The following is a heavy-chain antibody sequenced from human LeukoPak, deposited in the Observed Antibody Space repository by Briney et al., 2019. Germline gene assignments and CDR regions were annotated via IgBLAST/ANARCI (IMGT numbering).Heavy chain of an antibody. CDR2: IYYSGST. D-gene: IGHD3-9*01. CDR3: ARRRYYDILTGYVYGMDV. J-gene: IGHJ6*02. CDR1: GGSISSSSYY. V-gene: IGHV4-61*05. Sequence: SETLSLTCTVSGGSISSSSYYWSWIRQPPGKGLEWIGYIYYSGSTNYNPSLKSRVTISVDTSKNQFSLKLSSVTAADTAVYYCARRRYYDILTGYVYGMDVWGQGTTVTVSS.